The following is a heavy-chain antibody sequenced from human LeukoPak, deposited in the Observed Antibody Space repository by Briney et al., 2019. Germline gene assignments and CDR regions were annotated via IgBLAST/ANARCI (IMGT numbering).Heavy chain of an antibody. CDR2: ISVYNGNT. Sequence: TSVKVSCKASGYTFTSYGINWVRQAPGQGLEWMGWISVYNGNTNYAQKLQGRVTMTTDTSTSTAYMELRSLRSDDTAVYYCARDESSSSNWFDPWGQGTLVTVSS. CDR3: ARDESSSSNWFDP. D-gene: IGHD6-13*01. V-gene: IGHV1-18*01. J-gene: IGHJ5*02. CDR1: GYTFTSYG.